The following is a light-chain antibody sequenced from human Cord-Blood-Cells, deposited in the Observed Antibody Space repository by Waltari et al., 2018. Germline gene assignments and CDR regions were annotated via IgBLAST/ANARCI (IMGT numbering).Light chain of an antibody. CDR2: AAS. V-gene: IGKV1-39*01. Sequence: DIQMTQSPSSLSASVGDRVTITCRSSQRISSYLNWYHQKPGKAPKLLIYAASSLQSGVPSRFSGSGSGTDFTLTISSLQPEDFATYYCQQSYSTPMYTFGQGTKLEIK. J-gene: IGKJ2*01. CDR3: QQSYSTPMYT. CDR1: QRISSY.